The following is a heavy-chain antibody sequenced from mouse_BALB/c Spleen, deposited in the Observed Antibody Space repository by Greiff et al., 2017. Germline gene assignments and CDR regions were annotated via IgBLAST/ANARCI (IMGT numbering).Heavy chain of an antibody. Sequence: EVMLVESGGGLVQPGGSLRLSCATSGFTFTDYYMSWVRQPPGKALEWLGFIRNKANGYTTEYSASVKGRFTISRDNSQSILYLQMNTLRAEDSATYYCARDRDHGSSYAMDYWGQGTSVTVSS. CDR3: ARDRDHGSSYAMDY. J-gene: IGHJ4*01. D-gene: IGHD1-1*01. CDR1: GFTFTDYY. CDR2: IRNKANGYTT. V-gene: IGHV7-3*02.